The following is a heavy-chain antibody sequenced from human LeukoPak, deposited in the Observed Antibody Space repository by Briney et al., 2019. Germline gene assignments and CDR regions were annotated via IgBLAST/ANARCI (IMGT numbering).Heavy chain of an antibody. CDR2: INSDGSST. V-gene: IGHV3-74*01. Sequence: GGSLRLSCAASGFTFSSYWMHWVRQAPGKGLVWVSRINSDGSSTSYADSVKGRFTISRDNAKNTLYLQMNSLRAEDTAVYYCAKWRAPPLDAFDIWGQGTMVTVSS. CDR3: AKWRAPPLDAFDI. CDR1: GFTFSSYW. D-gene: IGHD1-26*01. J-gene: IGHJ3*02.